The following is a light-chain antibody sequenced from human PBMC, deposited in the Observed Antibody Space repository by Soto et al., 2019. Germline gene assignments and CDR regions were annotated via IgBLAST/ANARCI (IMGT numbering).Light chain of an antibody. Sequence: DVVMTQSPLSLPVTLGQPASISCRSSQSLAYSDGNTYLNWFQQRPGQSPRRLIYKVSNRDSGVPDRFSGSGSGTDFTPQISRVEAEDVGVYYCLQGTHWPPYTFGQGTKLEIK. CDR2: KVS. CDR1: QSLAYSDGNTY. CDR3: LQGTHWPPYT. J-gene: IGKJ2*01. V-gene: IGKV2-30*01.